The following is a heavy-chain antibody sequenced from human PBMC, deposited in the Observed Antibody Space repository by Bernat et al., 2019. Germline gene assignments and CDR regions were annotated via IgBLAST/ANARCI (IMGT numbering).Heavy chain of an antibody. Sequence: QVQLVQSGAEVKKPGASVKVSCKASGYTFTSYAMHWVRQAPGQRLEWMGWINAGNGNTKYSQKFQGRVTITRDTSASTAYMELSSLRSEDTAVYYCARAEYYYGSGSYYNPYYFDYWGQGTLVTVSS. CDR3: ARAEYYYGSGSYYNPYYFDY. CDR2: INAGNGNT. CDR1: GYTFTSYA. J-gene: IGHJ4*02. D-gene: IGHD3-10*01. V-gene: IGHV1-3*01.